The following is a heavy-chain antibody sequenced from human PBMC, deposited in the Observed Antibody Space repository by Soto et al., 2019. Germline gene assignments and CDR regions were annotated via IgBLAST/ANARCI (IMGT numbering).Heavy chain of an antibody. Sequence: VQLVDSGGGLVQPGGSLRLSCAASGFIFSNYVMSWVRQAPGKGLEWVSVISDSGGTSYYADSVKGRFTISRDNSKNTLWLRLKSVGVKATDIYYCAKPARALLCFDFWGQGTLVTVSS. V-gene: IGHV3-23*04. D-gene: IGHD1-26*01. J-gene: IGHJ4*02. CDR2: ISDSGGTS. CDR1: GFIFSNYV. CDR3: AKPARALLCFDF.